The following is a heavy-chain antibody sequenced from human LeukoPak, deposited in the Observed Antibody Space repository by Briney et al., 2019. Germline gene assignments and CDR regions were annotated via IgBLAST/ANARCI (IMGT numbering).Heavy chain of an antibody. Sequence: SETLSLTCAVYGGSFSGYYWSRIRQPPGKGLEWIGEINHSGSTNYNPSLKSQVTISVDTSKNQFSLKLSSVTAADTAVYYCARVRITIFGVVSGKLDVWGQGTTVTVSS. V-gene: IGHV4-34*01. J-gene: IGHJ6*02. CDR1: GGSFSGYY. CDR3: ARVRITIFGVVSGKLDV. CDR2: INHSGST. D-gene: IGHD3-3*01.